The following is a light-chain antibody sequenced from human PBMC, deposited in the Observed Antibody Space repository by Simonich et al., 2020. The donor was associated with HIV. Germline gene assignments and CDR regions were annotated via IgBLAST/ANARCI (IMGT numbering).Light chain of an antibody. CDR2: DAS. V-gene: IGKV3-20*01. Sequence: EVVLTQSPATLSLSPGERATPSCRASQSVSSYLAWYQQKPGPAPRLLIYDASNRATGIPARFSGSGSGTDFTLTISRLEPEDFAVYYCQQYGSSPYTFGQGTKLEIK. CDR3: QQYGSSPYT. CDR1: QSVSSY. J-gene: IGKJ2*01.